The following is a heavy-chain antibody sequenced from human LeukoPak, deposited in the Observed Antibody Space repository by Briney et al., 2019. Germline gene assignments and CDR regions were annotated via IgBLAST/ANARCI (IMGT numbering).Heavy chain of an antibody. CDR1: GDSISSYY. V-gene: IGHV4-59*01. J-gene: IGHJ3*02. CDR2: IYYSGST. Sequence: SETLSLTCTVSGDSISSYYWSWIRQPPGKGLEWIGYIYYSGSTNYNPSLKSRVTISVDTSKNQFSLKLSSVTAADTAVYYCARGPGSPYSSSWYYAFDIWGQGTMVTVSS. CDR3: ARGPGSPYSSSWYYAFDI. D-gene: IGHD6-13*01.